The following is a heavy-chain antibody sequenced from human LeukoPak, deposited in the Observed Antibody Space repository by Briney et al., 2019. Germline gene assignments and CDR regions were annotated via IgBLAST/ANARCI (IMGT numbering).Heavy chain of an antibody. CDR2: IKQDGSEK. V-gene: IGHV3-7*01. Sequence: QTGGSLRLSCAASGFTFSSYWMSWVRQAPGKGLEWVANIKQDGSEKYYVDSVKGRFTISRDNAKNSLYLQMNSLRAEDTAVYYCARELRGLTIFGVVPWFDPWGQGTLVTVSS. D-gene: IGHD3-3*01. J-gene: IGHJ5*02. CDR1: GFTFSSYW. CDR3: ARELRGLTIFGVVPWFDP.